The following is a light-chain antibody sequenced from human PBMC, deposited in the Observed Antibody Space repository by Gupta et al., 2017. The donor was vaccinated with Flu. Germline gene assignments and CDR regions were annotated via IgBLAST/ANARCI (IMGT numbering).Light chain of an antibody. CDR1: QSVRNN. J-gene: IGKJ2*01. CDR2: GAS. V-gene: IGKV3-15*01. Sequence: DIVMTQSPATLSVSPGERATLSCRASQSVRNNLAWYQQKPGQAPSLLIYGASTRATGVPARFSGSGSGTEFTLTISSLQSEDFALYYCQVFNNWPPYTFGQGTKLEIK. CDR3: QVFNNWPPYT.